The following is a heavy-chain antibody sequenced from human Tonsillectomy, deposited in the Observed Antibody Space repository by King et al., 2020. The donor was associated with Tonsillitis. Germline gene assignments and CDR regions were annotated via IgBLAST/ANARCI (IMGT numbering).Heavy chain of an antibody. V-gene: IGHV1-18*04. CDR2: ISAYNGNT. D-gene: IGHD3-22*01. J-gene: IGHJ4*02. CDR1: GYTFTSYG. Sequence: QLVQSGAEVKKPGASVKVSCKASGYTFTSYGLRWVRQAPGQGLEWMGWISAYNGNTNYVQKLQGRVTMTADTSTSTAYMELRSLRSDDTAVYYCARDRAPGVVMTTPDFDFWGQGTLVTVSS. CDR3: ARDRAPGVVMTTPDFDF.